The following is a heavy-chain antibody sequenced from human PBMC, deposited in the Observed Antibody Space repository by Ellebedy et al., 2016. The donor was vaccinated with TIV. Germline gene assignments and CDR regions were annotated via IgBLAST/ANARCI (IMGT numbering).Heavy chain of an antibody. CDR2: ISSGSSII. CDR1: RFTFSSYS. J-gene: IGHJ4*02. Sequence: GESLKISCAASRFTFSSYSMNWVRQAPGKGPEWVSYISSGSSIIYYADSVKGRFTISRDDAKNSLYLQMDSLRDEDTAVYYCVRDELCSSTWYHYFDYWGQGTLVTVST. CDR3: VRDELCSSTWYHYFDY. D-gene: IGHD6-13*01. V-gene: IGHV3-48*02.